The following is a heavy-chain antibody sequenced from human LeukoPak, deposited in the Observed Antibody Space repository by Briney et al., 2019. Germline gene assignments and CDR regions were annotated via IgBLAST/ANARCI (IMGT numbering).Heavy chain of an antibody. CDR3: AKVKYYYDSLDY. CDR1: GFTFSSYA. Sequence: GGSLRLSCGVSGFTFSSYAMSGVRQAPGKGLEWVSATSGSGGSTYYADSVKGRFTISRDNSKNTLYLQMNSLRAEDTAVYYCAKVKYYYDSLDYWGQGTLVTVSS. J-gene: IGHJ4*02. CDR2: TSGSGGST. D-gene: IGHD3-22*01. V-gene: IGHV3-23*01.